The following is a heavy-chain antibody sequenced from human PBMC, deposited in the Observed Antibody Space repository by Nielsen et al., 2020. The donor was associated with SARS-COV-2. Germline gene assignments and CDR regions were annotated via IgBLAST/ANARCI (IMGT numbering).Heavy chain of an antibody. CDR3: ARIAAPPGYYYYYMDV. V-gene: IGHV4-61*01. CDR2: IYYSGST. J-gene: IGHJ6*03. Sequence: SETLSLTCTVSGGSVSSGSYYWSWIRQPPGKGLEWIGYIYYSGSTNYNPSLKSRVTISVDTSKNQFSLKLSSVTAADTAVYYCARIAAPPGYYYYYMDVWGKGTTVTVSS. CDR1: GGSVSSGSYY. D-gene: IGHD6-6*01.